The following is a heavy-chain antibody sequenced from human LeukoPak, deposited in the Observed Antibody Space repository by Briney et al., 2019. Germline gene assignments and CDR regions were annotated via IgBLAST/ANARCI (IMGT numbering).Heavy chain of an antibody. J-gene: IGHJ4*02. CDR3: TTREYDYVWGSWGDC. D-gene: IGHD3-16*01. V-gene: IGHV3-15*01. CDR2: IKSKTDGGTT. Sequence: GGSLRLSCAASGFTFSNAWMSWVRQAPGKGLEWVGRIKSKTDGGTTDYAAPVKGRFAISRDDSKNTLYLQMNSLKTEDTAVYYCTTREYDYVWGSWGDCWGQGTLVTVSS. CDR1: GFTFSNAW.